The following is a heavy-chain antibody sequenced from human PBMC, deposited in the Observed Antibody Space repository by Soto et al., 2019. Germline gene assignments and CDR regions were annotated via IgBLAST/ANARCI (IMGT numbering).Heavy chain of an antibody. CDR3: ARDTPPVDY. D-gene: IGHD2-15*01. V-gene: IGHV1-18*01. CDR1: GYTFTSYG. CDR2: ISAYNGNT. J-gene: IGHJ4*02. Sequence: QVQLVQSGAEVKKPGASVKVSCKASGYTFTSYGVSWVRQAPGKGLEWMGWISAYNGNTKYAQKLQGRVTLTTDTSTNTAYMVLMRLRSDDTAVYYCARDTPPVDYWGQGTLVTVSS.